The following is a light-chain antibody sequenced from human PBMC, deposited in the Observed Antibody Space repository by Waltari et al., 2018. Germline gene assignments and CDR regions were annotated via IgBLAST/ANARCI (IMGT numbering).Light chain of an antibody. CDR3: RSYDGSSSV. CDR1: SCTSNY. V-gene: IGLV6-57*03. CDR2: QAN. Sequence: NFILTHPHSVSESPGKTVTISCTLNSCTSNYVHWYQQRPGSAPTTLIYQANHKPSCVLELCSGSTDRSGKFASLTSAGLTTEDEADYYCRSYDGSSSVYGGGTRQTV. J-gene: IGLJ3*02.